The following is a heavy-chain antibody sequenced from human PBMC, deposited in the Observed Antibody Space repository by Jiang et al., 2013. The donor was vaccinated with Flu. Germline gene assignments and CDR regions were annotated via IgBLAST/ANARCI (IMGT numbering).Heavy chain of an antibody. CDR2: IIPILGIA. Sequence: GAEVKKPGSSVKVSCKASGGTFSSYAISWVRQAPGQGLEWMGRIIPILGIANYAQKFQGRVTITADKSTSTAYMELSSLRSEDTAVYYCARDLPHGAFDIWGQGTMVTVSS. CDR1: GGTFSSYA. CDR3: ARDLPHGAFDI. V-gene: IGHV1-69*04. J-gene: IGHJ3*02.